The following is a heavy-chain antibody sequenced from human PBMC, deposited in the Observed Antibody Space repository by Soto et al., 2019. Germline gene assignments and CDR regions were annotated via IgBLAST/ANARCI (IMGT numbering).Heavy chain of an antibody. CDR1: GFTFSSYG. D-gene: IGHD3-22*01. Sequence: QVQLVESGGGVVQPGRSLRLSCAASGFTFSSYGMHWVRQAPGKGLEWVGVIWYDGSNKYYADSVKGRFTISRDNSKNTLYLQMNSLRAEDTAVYYCARGHYYDSSGYDYWGQGTLVTVSS. CDR2: IWYDGSNK. J-gene: IGHJ4*02. V-gene: IGHV3-33*01. CDR3: ARGHYYDSSGYDY.